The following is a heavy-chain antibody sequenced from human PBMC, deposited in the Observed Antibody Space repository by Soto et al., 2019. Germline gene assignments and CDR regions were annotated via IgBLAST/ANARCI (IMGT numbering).Heavy chain of an antibody. CDR2: ISSSSSTI. D-gene: IGHD6-6*01. CDR3: ARPEYSTSSYGMDV. J-gene: IGHJ6*02. CDR1: GFTFSSYS. V-gene: IGHV3-48*02. Sequence: GGSLRLSCAASGFTFSSYSMNWVRQAPGKGLEWVSYISSSSSTIYYADSVKGRFTISRDNAKNSLYLQMNSLRDEDTAVYYCARPEYSTSSYGMDVWGQGTTVTVSS.